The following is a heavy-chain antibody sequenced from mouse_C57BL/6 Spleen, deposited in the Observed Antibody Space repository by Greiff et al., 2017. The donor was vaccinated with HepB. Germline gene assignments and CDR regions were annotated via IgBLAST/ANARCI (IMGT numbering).Heavy chain of an antibody. D-gene: IGHD3-3*01. Sequence: EVKVEESGGGLVKPGGSLKLSCAASGFTFSDYGMHWVRQAPEKGLEWVAYISSGSSTIYYADTVKGRFTISRDNAKNTLFLQMTSLRSEDTAMYYCARGDVDAMDYWGQGTSVTVSS. CDR3: ARGDVDAMDY. J-gene: IGHJ4*01. V-gene: IGHV5-17*01. CDR2: ISSGSSTI. CDR1: GFTFSDYG.